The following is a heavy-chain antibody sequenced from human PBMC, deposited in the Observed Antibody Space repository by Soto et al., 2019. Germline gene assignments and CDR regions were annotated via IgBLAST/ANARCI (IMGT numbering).Heavy chain of an antibody. V-gene: IGHV1-69*06. CDR1: GCTFNSYG. CDR2: ITPLYGTV. CDR3: ARVPVIPRVLPSYFGF. J-gene: IGHJ4*02. Sequence: SVKVSCKASGCTFNSYGISWVRQAPGQGLDWMGVITPLYGTVNYAQKFQGRVSITADKSTSTAYMDLNSLRSDDTAVYYCARVPVIPRVLPSYFGFWRQATQVSVSS. D-gene: IGHD2-21*01.